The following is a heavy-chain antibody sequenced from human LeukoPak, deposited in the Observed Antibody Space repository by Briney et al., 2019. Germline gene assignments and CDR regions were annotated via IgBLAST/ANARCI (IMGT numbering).Heavy chain of an antibody. CDR3: ARGGYHWNPPGAGAFDI. J-gene: IGHJ3*02. CDR1: GYTFTGYY. CDR2: INPNSGGT. D-gene: IGHD1-20*01. Sequence: ASVKVPCKASGYTFTGYYMHWVRQVPGQGLEWMGWINPNSGGTNYAQKFQGRVTMTRDTSISTAYMELSRLRSDDTAVDYCARGGYHWNPPGAGAFDIWGQGTMVTVSS. V-gene: IGHV1-2*02.